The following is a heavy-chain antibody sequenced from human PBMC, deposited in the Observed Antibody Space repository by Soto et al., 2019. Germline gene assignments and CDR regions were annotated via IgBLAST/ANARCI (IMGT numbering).Heavy chain of an antibody. Sequence: SVKVSCKASGDMFDTYTITWMRQAPGRGLEWVGGIIPRSAKSNYAQKFEGRVTITADESTSTAYMELSSLRSDDTAVYYCARGPEQQLELRGELYFDYWGQGTLVTVSS. CDR3: ARGPEQQLELRGELYFDY. V-gene: IGHV1-69*13. J-gene: IGHJ4*02. CDR2: IIPRSAKS. D-gene: IGHD6-13*01. CDR1: GDMFDTYT.